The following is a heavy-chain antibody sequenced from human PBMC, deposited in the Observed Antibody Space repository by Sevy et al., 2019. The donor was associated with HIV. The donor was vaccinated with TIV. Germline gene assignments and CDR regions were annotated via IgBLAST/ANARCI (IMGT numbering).Heavy chain of an antibody. V-gene: IGHV3-23*01. D-gene: IGHD6-19*01. Sequence: GGSLRLSCAASGFTFSSYAMSWVRQAPGKGLEWAAPISGTGSINYYADSVRGRFTISRDNSNNILYLQMNSLRAEDTAVYFCAKGSHNTGWFPDYWGQGTLVTVSS. J-gene: IGHJ4*02. CDR2: ISGTGSIN. CDR1: GFTFSSYA. CDR3: AKGSHNTGWFPDY.